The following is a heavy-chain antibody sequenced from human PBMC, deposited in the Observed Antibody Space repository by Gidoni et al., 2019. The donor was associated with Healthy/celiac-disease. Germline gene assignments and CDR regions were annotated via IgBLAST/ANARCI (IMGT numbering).Heavy chain of an antibody. CDR3: AKKGVTIFGVVTHTHFDY. Sequence: EVQLLESGGGLVQPGGSLRLSCAASGFNFSSSAMSWVRQAPGKGLEWVSAISGSGGSTYYADSLKGRFTISRDNSKNTLYLQMNSLRAEDTAVYYCAKKGVTIFGVVTHTHFDYWGQGTLVTVSS. CDR2: ISGSGGST. V-gene: IGHV3-23*01. J-gene: IGHJ4*02. D-gene: IGHD3-3*01. CDR1: GFNFSSSA.